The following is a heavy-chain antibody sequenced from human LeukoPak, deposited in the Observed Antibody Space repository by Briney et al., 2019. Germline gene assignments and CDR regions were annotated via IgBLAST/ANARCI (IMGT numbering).Heavy chain of an antibody. Sequence: SETLSLTCAVYGGSFSGYYWSWIRQPPGKGLEWIGEINLSGSTNYNPSLKSRVTISVDTSKNQFSLKLSSVTAADTAVYYCARQGCSSTSCYPYYYYYMDVWGKGTTVTVSS. J-gene: IGHJ6*03. D-gene: IGHD2-2*01. CDR3: ARQGCSSTSCYPYYYYYMDV. V-gene: IGHV4-34*01. CDR1: GGSFSGYY. CDR2: INLSGST.